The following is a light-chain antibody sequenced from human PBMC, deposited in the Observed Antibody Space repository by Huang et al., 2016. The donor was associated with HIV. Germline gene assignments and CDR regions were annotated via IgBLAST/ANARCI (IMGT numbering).Light chain of an antibody. CDR2: WAA. Sequence: DIVMTQSPDSLAVSLGERATINCKSSQSVLDNSKNKNCLAWFQQKPGQPPKLLIYWAASRESGVPDRFSGSVSGTDFTLTISSLQAEDVAVYYCHQYYNTPYTFGQGTKLEIK. J-gene: IGKJ2*01. CDR3: HQYYNTPYT. CDR1: QSVLDNSKNKNC. V-gene: IGKV4-1*01.